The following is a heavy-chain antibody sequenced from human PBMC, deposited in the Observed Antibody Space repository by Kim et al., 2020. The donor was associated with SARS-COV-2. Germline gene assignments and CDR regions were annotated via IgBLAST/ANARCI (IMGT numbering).Heavy chain of an antibody. CDR1: GGSFSGYY. Sequence: SETLSLTCAVYGGSFSGYYWSWIRQPPGKGLEWIGEINHSGSTNYNPSLKSRVTISVDTSKNQFSLKLSSVTAADTAVYYCARGPPTAYSSGWYPHYYY. CDR3: ARGPPTAYSSGWYPHYYY. J-gene: IGHJ6*01. CDR2: INHSGST. D-gene: IGHD6-19*01. V-gene: IGHV4-34*01.